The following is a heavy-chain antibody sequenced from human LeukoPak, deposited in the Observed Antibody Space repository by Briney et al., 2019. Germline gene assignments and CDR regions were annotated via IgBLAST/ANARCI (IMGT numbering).Heavy chain of an antibody. CDR2: IRYDGSNK. J-gene: IGHJ6*02. CDR1: GFTFRSYG. CDR3: AKDGGSRIYYYYYGMDV. Sequence: GGSLRLSCAASGFTFRSYGMHWVRQAPGKGLEWVAFIRYDGSNKYYADSVKGRFTISRDNSKNTLYLQMNSLRAEDTAVYYCAKDGGSRIYYYYYGMDVWGQGTTVTVPS. V-gene: IGHV3-30*02. D-gene: IGHD2-2*01.